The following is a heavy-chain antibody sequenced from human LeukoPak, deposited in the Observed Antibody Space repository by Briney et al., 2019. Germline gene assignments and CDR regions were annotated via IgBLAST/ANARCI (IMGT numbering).Heavy chain of an antibody. Sequence: PSETLSLTCTVSGGSISSYYWSWIWQPPGKGLEWIGYIYYSGSTNYNPSLKSRVTISVDTSKNKFSLKLSSVTAADTAVYYCARLPSVRAQNDYWGQGTLVTVSS. V-gene: IGHV4-59*08. CDR3: ARLPSVRAQNDY. CDR2: IYYSGST. J-gene: IGHJ4*02. CDR1: GGSISSYY.